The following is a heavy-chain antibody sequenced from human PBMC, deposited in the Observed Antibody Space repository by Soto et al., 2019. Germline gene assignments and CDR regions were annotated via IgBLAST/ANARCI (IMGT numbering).Heavy chain of an antibody. CDR2: INAGNGNT. CDR3: ASSSLGGGYDFWSGYKTMGYYFDY. CDR1: GYTFTSYA. V-gene: IGHV1-3*01. Sequence: ASVKVSCKASGYTFTSYAMHWVRQAPGQRPEWMGWINAGNGNTKYSQKFQGRVTITRDTSASTAYMELSSLRSEDTAVYYCASSSLGGGYDFWSGYKTMGYYFDYWGQGTLVTVSS. D-gene: IGHD3-3*01. J-gene: IGHJ4*02.